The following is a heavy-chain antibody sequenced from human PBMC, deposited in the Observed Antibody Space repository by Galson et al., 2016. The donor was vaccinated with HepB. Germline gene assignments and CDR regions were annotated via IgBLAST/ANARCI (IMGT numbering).Heavy chain of an antibody. Sequence: SLRLSCAASGFTFSSYSMNWVRQAPGKGLEWVSYISSSSSTIYYADSVKGRFTIPRDNAKNSLYLQMNSLRAEDTAVYYCARDQYDFWSGYYTRGGYYGMDVWGKGTTVTVSS. CDR1: GFTFSSYS. CDR3: ARDQYDFWSGYYTRGGYYGMDV. D-gene: IGHD3-3*01. CDR2: ISSSSSTI. J-gene: IGHJ6*04. V-gene: IGHV3-48*01.